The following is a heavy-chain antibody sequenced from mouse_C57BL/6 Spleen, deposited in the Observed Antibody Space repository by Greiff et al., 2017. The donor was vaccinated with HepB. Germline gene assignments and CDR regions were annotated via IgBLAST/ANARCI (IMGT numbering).Heavy chain of an antibody. CDR2: INPSNGGT. D-gene: IGHD1-1*01. Sequence: QVQLQQSGTELVKPGASVKLSCKASGYTFTSYWMHWVKQRPGQGLEWIGNINPSNGGTNYNEKFKSKATLTVDKSSSTAYMQLSSLTSEDSAVYYCARSSYYYGSSYWFAYWGQGTLVTVSA. CDR1: GYTFTSYW. V-gene: IGHV1-53*01. J-gene: IGHJ3*01. CDR3: ARSSYYYGSSYWFAY.